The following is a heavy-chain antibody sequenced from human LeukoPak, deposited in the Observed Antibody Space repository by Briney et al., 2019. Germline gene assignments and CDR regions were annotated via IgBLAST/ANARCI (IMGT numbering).Heavy chain of an antibody. V-gene: IGHV3-23*01. J-gene: IGHJ3*02. CDR3: AKAILGAILHAFDI. CDR2: ISGNGDNT. CDR1: GFTFSSYA. Sequence: GGSLRLSCAASGFTFSSYAMSWVRQAPGKGLEWVSTISGNGDNTYYADSVKGRFTISRDNSKNTLYLQINSLRVEDTAVYYCAKAILGAILHAFDIWGQGTMVTVSS. D-gene: IGHD1-26*01.